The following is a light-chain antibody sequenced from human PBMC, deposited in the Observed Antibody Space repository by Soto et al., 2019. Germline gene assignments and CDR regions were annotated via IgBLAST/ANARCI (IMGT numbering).Light chain of an antibody. CDR1: SSDVGGYNL. J-gene: IGLJ1*01. V-gene: IGLV2-14*01. CDR3: SSYKSSSTLPYV. CDR2: DVN. Sequence: QSALTQPASVSGSPGQSITISCTRTSSDVGGYNLVSWYQQYPDKAPKLMIFDVNTRPSGVSNRFSVSKTGNTASLTISGLKAEDEADYYCSSYKSSSTLPYVFGTGTKVTVL.